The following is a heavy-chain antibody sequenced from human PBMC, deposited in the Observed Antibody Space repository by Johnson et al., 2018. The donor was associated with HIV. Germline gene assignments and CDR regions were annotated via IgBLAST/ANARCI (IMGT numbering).Heavy chain of an antibody. J-gene: IGHJ3*02. CDR1: GFTFSSYA. CDR2: ISGSGGST. D-gene: IGHD3-3*01. CDR3: AKLWGRDPDNFWSGPTFDI. Sequence: EVQLVESGGGLVQPGGSLRLSCAASGFTFSSYAMSWVRQAPGKGLEWVSAISGSGGSTYYADSVKGRFTISRDNSKNTLSLQINGLRAEDTAVYYCAKLWGRDPDNFWSGPTFDIWGQGTMVTVSS. V-gene: IGHV3-23*04.